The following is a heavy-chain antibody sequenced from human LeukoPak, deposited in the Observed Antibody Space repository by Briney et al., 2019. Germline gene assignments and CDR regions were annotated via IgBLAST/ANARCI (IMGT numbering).Heavy chain of an antibody. CDR2: IKEDGSEK. Sequence: PGGSLRLSRAASGFTFSNYWMSWVRQAPGKGLEWVANIKEDGSEKYYVDPVKGRFTISRDNAKNSVYLQMNSLRAEDTAVYYCAREQYGGKDYWGQGNLVTVSS. D-gene: IGHD4-23*01. V-gene: IGHV3-7*05. CDR3: AREQYGGKDY. J-gene: IGHJ4*02. CDR1: GFTFSNYW.